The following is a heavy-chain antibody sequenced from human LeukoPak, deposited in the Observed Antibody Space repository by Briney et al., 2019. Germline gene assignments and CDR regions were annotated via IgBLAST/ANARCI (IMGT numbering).Heavy chain of an antibody. Sequence: PGGSLRLSCAASGFPFSSYSMNWVRQAPGKGLEWAPYISASGSNIYYLDSVKGRFTVSRDNAMNSLFLQMDRPRAEDTAVYYCVRVKGTYFDFWGQGTLVTVSS. V-gene: IGHV3-48*01. D-gene: IGHD1-1*01. CDR3: VRVKGTYFDF. CDR2: ISASGSNI. CDR1: GFPFSSYS. J-gene: IGHJ4*02.